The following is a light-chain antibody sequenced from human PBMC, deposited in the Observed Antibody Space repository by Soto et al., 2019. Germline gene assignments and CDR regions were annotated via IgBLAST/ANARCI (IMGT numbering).Light chain of an antibody. CDR1: QTISSY. CDR3: QQSSRTPWT. V-gene: IGKV1-39*01. Sequence: DIQMTQSPASLSASVGDRVTITCRASQTISSYLNWYQKKPGKAPTLLIYAASTLQSGVPSRFSGSRSGTDFTFTNSSLQPEDFASYYCQQSSRTPWTFGQGTKVEIK. CDR2: AAS. J-gene: IGKJ1*01.